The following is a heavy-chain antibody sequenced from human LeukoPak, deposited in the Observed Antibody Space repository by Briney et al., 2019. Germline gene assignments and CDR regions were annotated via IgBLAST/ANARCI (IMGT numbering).Heavy chain of an antibody. Sequence: PGRSLRLSCAASGFTFSSYAMHWVRQAPGKGLEWVAVISYDGSNKYYADSVKGRFTISRDNSKNTLYLQMNSLRAEDTAVYYCARETIVVVPAAKFSKFDRWGQGTLVTVSS. D-gene: IGHD2-2*01. V-gene: IGHV3-30-3*01. CDR2: ISYDGSNK. CDR3: ARETIVVVPAAKFSKFDR. CDR1: GFTFSSYA. J-gene: IGHJ5*02.